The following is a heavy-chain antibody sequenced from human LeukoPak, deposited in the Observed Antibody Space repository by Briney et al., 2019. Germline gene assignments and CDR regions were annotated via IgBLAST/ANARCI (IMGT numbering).Heavy chain of an antibody. CDR1: GFTFSSYW. CDR3: ARGDLRYFDWLLDY. D-gene: IGHD3-9*01. CDR2: IKQDGSEK. V-gene: IGHV3-7*01. J-gene: IGHJ4*02. Sequence: GGSLRLSCAASGFTFSSYWMSWVRQAPGKGLEWVANIKQDGSEKYYVDSVKGRFTISRDNAKNSLYLQMNSLRAEDTAVYYCARGDLRYFDWLLDYWGQGTLVTVSS.